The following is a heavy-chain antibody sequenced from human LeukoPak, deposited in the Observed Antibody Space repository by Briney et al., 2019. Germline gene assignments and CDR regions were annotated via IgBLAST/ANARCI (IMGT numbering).Heavy chain of an antibody. V-gene: IGHV3-7*01. Sequence: PGGSPRLSCAASGFTFSSHWMSWVRQAPGKGLEWVANIKPDGSEKYCVDSVKGRFTISRDNAKKSLYLQMNSLRAEDTAVYYCARGDFNDYGDYVDAFEIWGQGTMVTVSA. CDR1: GFTFSSHW. CDR2: IKPDGSEK. J-gene: IGHJ3*02. CDR3: ARGDFNDYGDYVDAFEI. D-gene: IGHD4-17*01.